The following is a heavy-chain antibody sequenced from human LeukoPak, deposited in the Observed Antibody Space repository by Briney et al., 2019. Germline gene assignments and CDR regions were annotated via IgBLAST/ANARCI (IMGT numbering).Heavy chain of an antibody. CDR1: GYTFTGYY. V-gene: IGHV1-2*02. CDR3: ARVVLYGSGRLSWPNYGMDV. J-gene: IGHJ6*02. D-gene: IGHD3-10*01. Sequence: ASVKVSCKASGYTFTGYYMHWVRQAPGQELEWMGWINPNSGGTNYAQKFQGRVTMTRDTSISTAYMELSRLRSDDTAVYYCARVVLYGSGRLSWPNYGMDVWGQGTTVTVSS. CDR2: INPNSGGT.